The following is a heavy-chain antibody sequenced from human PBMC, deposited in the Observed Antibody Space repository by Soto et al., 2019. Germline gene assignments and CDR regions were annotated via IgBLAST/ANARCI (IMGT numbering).Heavy chain of an antibody. D-gene: IGHD3-22*01. J-gene: IGHJ6*02. CDR3: ARDHYDSTGHDKYYSYGMED. CDR2: IVPIFVTP. Sequence: QVQLVQSGAEVKKPGSSVKVACKASGGTCNNYAITGVRQAPAQGLEWMGGIVPIFVTPKYAQKLQGRVTITAEKSTNMAYMELGSLRSEDTAVYFCARDHYDSTGHDKYYSYGMEDWGQGTTVTVSS. V-gene: IGHV1-69*06. CDR1: GGTCNNYA.